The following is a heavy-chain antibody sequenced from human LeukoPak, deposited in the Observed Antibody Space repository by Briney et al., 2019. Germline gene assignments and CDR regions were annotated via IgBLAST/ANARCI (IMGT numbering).Heavy chain of an antibody. CDR1: GFTFSSYG. D-gene: IGHD5-12*01. CDR3: AKGGGYEAQYYYYYLDV. CDR2: IRYDGSNK. Sequence: GGSLRLSCAASGFTFSSYGMHWVRQAPGKGLEWVAFIRYDGSNKYYADSEKGRFTISRDNSKNTLYLQMKSLRAEDTAVYYCAKGGGYEAQYYYYYLDVWGKGTTVTISS. J-gene: IGHJ6*03. V-gene: IGHV3-30*02.